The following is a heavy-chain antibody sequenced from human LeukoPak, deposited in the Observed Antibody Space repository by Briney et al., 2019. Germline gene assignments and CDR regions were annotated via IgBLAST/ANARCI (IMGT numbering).Heavy chain of an antibody. D-gene: IGHD3-16*02. CDR3: ASNLMITFGGVISQYHYGMDV. Sequence: GGSLRLSCAASGITVSSNYMSWVRQAPGKGLEWVSVIYSGGSTYYADSVKGRFTISRDNSKNTLYLQMNSLRAEDVAVYYCASNLMITFGGVISQYHYGMDVWGQGTTVTVS. CDR1: GITVSSNY. CDR2: IYSGGST. J-gene: IGHJ6*02. V-gene: IGHV3-66*01.